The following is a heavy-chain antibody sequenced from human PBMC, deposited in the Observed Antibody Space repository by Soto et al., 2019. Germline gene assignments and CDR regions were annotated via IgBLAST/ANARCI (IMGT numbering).Heavy chain of an antibody. CDR3: ARDPSSGSYLDY. J-gene: IGHJ4*02. CDR2: ISYDGSNK. V-gene: IGHV3-30-3*01. Sequence: PAGSLKLSCAASGFTFSSYAMHWVRQAPGKGLEWVAVISYDGSNKYYADSVKGRFTISRDNSKNTLYLQMNSLRAEDTAVYYCARDPSSGSYLDYWGQGTLVTVSS. CDR1: GFTFSSYA. D-gene: IGHD1-26*01.